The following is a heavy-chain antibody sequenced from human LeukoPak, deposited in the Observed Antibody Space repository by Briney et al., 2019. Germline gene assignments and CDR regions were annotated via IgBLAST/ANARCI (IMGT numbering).Heavy chain of an antibody. J-gene: IGHJ4*02. CDR3: AKGPGSYEYYFDY. D-gene: IGHD1-26*01. V-gene: IGHV3-9*01. CDR2: ISWNSGSI. Sequence: GGSLRLSCAASGFTFSSYGMHWVRQAPGKGLEWVSGISWNSGSIGYADSVKGRFTISRDNAKNSLYLQMNSLRAEDTALYYCAKGPGSYEYYFDYWGQGTLVTVSS. CDR1: GFTFSSYG.